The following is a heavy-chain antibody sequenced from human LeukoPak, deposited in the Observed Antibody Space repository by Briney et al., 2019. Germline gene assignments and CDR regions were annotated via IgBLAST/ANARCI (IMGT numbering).Heavy chain of an antibody. Sequence: GGSLRLSCAASGFTFSSYAMGWVRQAPGKGLEWVSVIYSGGSTYYADSVKGRFTISRDNSKNTLYLQMNSLRAEDTAVYYCAEQQLGLDYWGQGTLVTVSS. CDR1: GFTFSSYA. V-gene: IGHV3-66*01. CDR2: IYSGGST. D-gene: IGHD6-13*01. J-gene: IGHJ4*02. CDR3: AEQQLGLDY.